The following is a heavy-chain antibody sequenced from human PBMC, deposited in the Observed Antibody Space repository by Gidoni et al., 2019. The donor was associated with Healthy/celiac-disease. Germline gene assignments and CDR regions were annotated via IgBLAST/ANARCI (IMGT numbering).Heavy chain of an antibody. CDR1: GYSFTSYW. CDR3: ARHAHCSSTSCTPYYFDY. CDR2: IDPSDSYT. V-gene: IGHV5-10-1*03. J-gene: IGHJ4*02. Sequence: EVQLVQSGAEVKKPGESLRISCKGSGYSFTSYWISWVRQMPGKGLEWMGRIDPSDSYTNYSPSFQGHVTISADKSISTAYLQWSSLKASDTAMYYCARHAHCSSTSCTPYYFDYWGQGTLVTVSS. D-gene: IGHD2-2*01.